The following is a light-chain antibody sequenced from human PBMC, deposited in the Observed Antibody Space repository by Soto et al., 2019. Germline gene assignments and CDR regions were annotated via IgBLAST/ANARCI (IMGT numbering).Light chain of an antibody. V-gene: IGKV1-39*01. J-gene: IGKJ3*01. CDR3: QQSYSTPLFT. Sequence: DIQMTQSPSSLSASVGDRVTITCRASQSISIYLNWYQQKPGKAPKLLIYAASSLQSGVPSRFSGSGSGTDFTLTISSLQPEDFTTYYCQQSYSTPLFTFGPGTKVDIK. CDR1: QSISIY. CDR2: AAS.